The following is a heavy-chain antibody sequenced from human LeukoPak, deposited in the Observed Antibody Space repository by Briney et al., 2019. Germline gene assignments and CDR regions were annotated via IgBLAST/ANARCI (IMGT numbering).Heavy chain of an antibody. CDR2: MNPNSGNT. J-gene: IGHJ6*02. CDR1: GYTFTSYD. D-gene: IGHD3-10*01. CDR3: ARGGITMVRGVINHYYGMDV. V-gene: IGHV1-8*01. Sequence: ASVKVSCKASGYTFTSYDINWVRQATGQGLEWMGWMNPNSGNTGYAQKFQGRVTMTRNTSISTAYMELGSLRSEDTAVYYCARGGITMVRGVINHYYGMDVWGQGTTVTVSS.